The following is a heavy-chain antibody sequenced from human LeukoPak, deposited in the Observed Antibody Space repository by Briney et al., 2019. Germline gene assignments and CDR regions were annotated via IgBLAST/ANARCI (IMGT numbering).Heavy chain of an antibody. J-gene: IGHJ4*02. CDR1: GFTFSSYA. CDR2: ISGSGGST. D-gene: IGHD3-3*01. Sequence: GGSLRLSCAASGFTFSSYAMSWVRQAPGKGLEWVSAISGSGGSTYYADSVKGRFTISRDNSKNTLYLQMNSLRAEDTAVYYCANAYYDFWRGYHKFDYWGQGTLVTVSS. V-gene: IGHV3-23*01. CDR3: ANAYYDFWRGYHKFDY.